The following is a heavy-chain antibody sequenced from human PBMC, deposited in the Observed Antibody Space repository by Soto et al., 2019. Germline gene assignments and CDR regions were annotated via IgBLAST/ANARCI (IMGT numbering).Heavy chain of an antibody. CDR2: ISGSGAGT. J-gene: IGHJ4*02. CDR1: GFTFSSYT. Sequence: GGSLRLSCAASGFTFSSYTMSWVRQAPGKWLEWVSSISGSGAGTYYADSVKGRFTISRDNSKNTLYLQMNSLRAEDTAVYYCAKEFFIAVTVPERFDYWGQGTLVTVSS. V-gene: IGHV3-23*01. CDR3: AKEFFIAVTVPERFDY. D-gene: IGHD6-19*01.